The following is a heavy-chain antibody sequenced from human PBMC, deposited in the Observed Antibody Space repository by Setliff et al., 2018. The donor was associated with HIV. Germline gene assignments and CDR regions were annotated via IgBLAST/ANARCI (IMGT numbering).Heavy chain of an antibody. CDR3: ARDGGSSGWYFVLGYSDY. V-gene: IGHV1-69*05. CDR2: IIPIFGTA. Sequence: SVKVSCKASGGTFSSYAIRYVRQAPGQGLEWMGGIIPIFGTANYAQKFQGRVTIITDESTSTAYMDLSSLRSEDTAMYYCARDGGSSGWYFVLGYSDYWGPGTLVTVSS. D-gene: IGHD6-19*01. J-gene: IGHJ4*02. CDR1: GGTFSSYA.